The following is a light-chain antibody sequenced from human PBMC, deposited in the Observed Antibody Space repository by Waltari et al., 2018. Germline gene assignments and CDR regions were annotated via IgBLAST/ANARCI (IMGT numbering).Light chain of an antibody. J-gene: IGKJ4*01. CDR1: RPINNSS. V-gene: IGKV3-20*01. Sequence: IVLTQSPDTLSSSPGQRTTISCWASRPINNSSLAWYQQKPGQAPRLIIHGASSRATGFPDRFSGSGSGTDFSLTISSLKPEDSAVYYCQQYDSLVLTFGGGTTVEI. CDR3: QQYDSLVLT. CDR2: GAS.